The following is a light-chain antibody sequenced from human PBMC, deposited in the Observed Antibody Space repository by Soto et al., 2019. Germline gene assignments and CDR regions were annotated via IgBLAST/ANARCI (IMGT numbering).Light chain of an antibody. Sequence: EIVLTQSPGTLSFSPGEGATLSCRPSQSVSSSYLAWFQQKPGQAPRLLIYGASSRATGIPDRFSGSGSGTDFTLTISRLEPEDFAVYYCQQYGSSPRTFGQGTKVDI. J-gene: IGKJ1*01. CDR1: QSVSSSY. V-gene: IGKV3-20*01. CDR2: GAS. CDR3: QQYGSSPRT.